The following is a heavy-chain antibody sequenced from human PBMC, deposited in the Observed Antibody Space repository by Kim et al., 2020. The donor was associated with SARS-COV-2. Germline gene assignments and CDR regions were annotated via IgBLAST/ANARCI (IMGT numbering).Heavy chain of an antibody. V-gene: IGHV4-34*01. CDR3: ARGLRWQHGDY. CDR2: INHSGST. J-gene: IGHJ4*02. CDR1: GGSFSGYY. Sequence: SETLSLTCAVYGGSFSGYYWSWIRQPPGKGLEWIGEINHSGSTNYNPSLKSRVTISVDTSKNQFSLKLSSVTAADTAVYYCARGLRWQHGDYWGQGTLVTVSS.